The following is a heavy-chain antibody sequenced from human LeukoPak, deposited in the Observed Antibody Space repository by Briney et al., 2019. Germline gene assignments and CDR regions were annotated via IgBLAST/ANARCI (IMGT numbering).Heavy chain of an antibody. CDR2: INPNSGGT. D-gene: IGHD3-22*01. CDR1: GYTFTGYY. V-gene: IGHV1-2*02. CDR3: ARGLPDYYDSSGTNWFDP. J-gene: IGHJ5*02. Sequence: ASVKVSCKASGYTFTGYYMHWVRQAPGQGLEWMGWINPNSGGTNYAQKLQGRVTMTRDTSISTAYMELSRLRSDDTAVYYCARGLPDYYDSSGTNWFDPWGQGTLVTVSS.